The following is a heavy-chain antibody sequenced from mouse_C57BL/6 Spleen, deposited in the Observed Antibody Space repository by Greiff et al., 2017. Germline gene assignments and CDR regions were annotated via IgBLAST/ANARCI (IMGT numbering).Heavy chain of an antibody. CDR3: ARHYYGSSFQGIMAMDY. CDR1: GYTFTDYY. Sequence: VQLQESGPELVKPGASVKISCKASGYTFTDYYINWVKQRPGQGLEWIGWIFPGSGSTYYNEKFKGKATLTVDKSSSTAYMLLSSLTSEDSAVYFCARHYYGSSFQGIMAMDYWGQGTSVTVSS. J-gene: IGHJ4*01. CDR2: IFPGSGST. V-gene: IGHV1-75*01. D-gene: IGHD1-1*01.